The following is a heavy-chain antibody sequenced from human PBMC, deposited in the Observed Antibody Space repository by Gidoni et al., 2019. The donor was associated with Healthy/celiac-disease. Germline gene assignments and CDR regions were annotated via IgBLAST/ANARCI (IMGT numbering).Heavy chain of an antibody. J-gene: IGHJ4*02. Sequence: QVQLVQSGAEVKKPGASVKVSCKASGYTFTSYDISWVRQAPGQGLEWMGWISAYNGNTNYAQKLQGRVTMTTDTSTSTAYMELRSLRSDDTAVYYCARDPPIVGATPWGDYFDYWGQGTLVTVSS. V-gene: IGHV1-18*01. D-gene: IGHD1-26*01. CDR3: ARDPPIVGATPWGDYFDY. CDR2: ISAYNGNT. CDR1: GYTFTSYD.